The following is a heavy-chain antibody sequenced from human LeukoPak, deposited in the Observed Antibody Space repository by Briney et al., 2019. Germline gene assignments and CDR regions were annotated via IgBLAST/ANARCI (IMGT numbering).Heavy chain of an antibody. Sequence: GGSLRLSCAASGFTFSSYPMHWVRQAPGKGLEWVSVISYDGSNEYYADSVKGRFTISRDNSKNMFYVQINSLRPEDTALYYCARGFPYDDPTEGYYYVMDVWGQGTTVTVSS. D-gene: IGHD4-17*01. V-gene: IGHV3-30-3*01. J-gene: IGHJ6*02. CDR2: ISYDGSNE. CDR3: ARGFPYDDPTEGYYYVMDV. CDR1: GFTFSSYP.